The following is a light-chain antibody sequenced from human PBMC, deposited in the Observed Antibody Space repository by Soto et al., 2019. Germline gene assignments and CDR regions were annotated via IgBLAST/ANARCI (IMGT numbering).Light chain of an antibody. CDR3: QQYGSSPRT. Sequence: EIVLTHSPCTLSLSPVERATLSCSASQSVSSSYLAWYQQKPGQAPRLLIYGASSRATGIPDRFSGSGSGTDFTLTISRLEPEDFAVYYCQQYGSSPRTFGQGTRLEIK. CDR1: QSVSSSY. J-gene: IGKJ5*01. CDR2: GAS. V-gene: IGKV3-20*01.